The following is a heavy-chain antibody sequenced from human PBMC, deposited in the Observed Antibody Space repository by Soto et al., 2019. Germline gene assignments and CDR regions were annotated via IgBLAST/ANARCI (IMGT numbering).Heavy chain of an antibody. CDR2: IYYSGST. CDR1: GGYISSGGHY. V-gene: IGHV4-31*03. D-gene: IGHD3-10*01. Sequence: PSETLSLTCTVSGGYISSGGHYWSWIRQNPGKGLEWIGYIYYSGSTYYNPSLKSRVSISVDTSKNQFSLKLRPVIAADTAVYYCATTSYYGSGSYGLDYWGQGTLVTVSS. J-gene: IGHJ4*02. CDR3: ATTSYYGSGSYGLDY.